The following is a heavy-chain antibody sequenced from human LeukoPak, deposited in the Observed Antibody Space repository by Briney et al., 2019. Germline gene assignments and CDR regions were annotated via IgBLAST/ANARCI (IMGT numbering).Heavy chain of an antibody. D-gene: IGHD1-26*01. Sequence: ASVKVPCKASGYTFTSCAMHWVRQAPGQRLEWMGWINAGNGNTKYSQKFQGRVTITTDTSASTVYMELSSLRSEDTAVYYCARDLDPMGSSKAWFDYWGQGTLVTVSS. CDR3: ARDLDPMGSSKAWFDY. V-gene: IGHV1-3*01. CDR1: GYTFTSCA. CDR2: INAGNGNT. J-gene: IGHJ5*01.